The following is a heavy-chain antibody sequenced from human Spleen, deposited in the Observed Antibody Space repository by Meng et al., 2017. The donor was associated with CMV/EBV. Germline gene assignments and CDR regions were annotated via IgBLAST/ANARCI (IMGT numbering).Heavy chain of an antibody. Sequence: GGSLRLSCVASGFKFGYYWMHWVRHTPGKGLEWVSRISSDGATTAYADSLKGRFTISRDNAENTLYLQMNSVRVEDAAVYYCARGGYSGYGLDYWGQGTLVTVSS. J-gene: IGHJ4*02. CDR3: ARGGYSGYGLDY. D-gene: IGHD5-12*01. V-gene: IGHV3-74*01. CDR1: GFKFGYYW. CDR2: ISSDGATT.